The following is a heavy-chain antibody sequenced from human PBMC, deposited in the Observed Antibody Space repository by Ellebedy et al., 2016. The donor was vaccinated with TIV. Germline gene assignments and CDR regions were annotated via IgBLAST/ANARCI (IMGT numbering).Heavy chain of an antibody. CDR1: GFTLSSYD. Sequence: GESLKISCAASGFTLSSYDMHWVRQATGKGLELVSTIGTAGDTYYPGSVKGRFTISRENAKNSLYLQMNSLRAGDTAVYYCARFSQQTYDYWGQGTLVTVSS. CDR3: ARFSQQTYDY. J-gene: IGHJ4*02. V-gene: IGHV3-13*01. D-gene: IGHD6-13*01. CDR2: IGTAGDT.